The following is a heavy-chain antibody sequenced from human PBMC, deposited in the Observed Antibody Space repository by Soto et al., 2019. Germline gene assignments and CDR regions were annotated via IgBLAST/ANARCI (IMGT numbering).Heavy chain of an antibody. J-gene: IGHJ6*02. Sequence: SVKVSCKVSGGTVSRNATSWVRQAPGQGLEWMGGIIPIYGPANYAQKFQGRVTISADESTGTTYMELNSLGSEDSAVYYCVRDEYSMPLHNYYYGMDVWGQGTTVTVSS. D-gene: IGHD6-6*01. CDR3: VRDEYSMPLHNYYYGMDV. CDR2: IIPIYGPA. CDR1: GGTVSRNA. V-gene: IGHV1-69*13.